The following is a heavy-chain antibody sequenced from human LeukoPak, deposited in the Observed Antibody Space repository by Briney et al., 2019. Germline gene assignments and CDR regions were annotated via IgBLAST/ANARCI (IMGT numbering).Heavy chain of an antibody. D-gene: IGHD1-26*01. V-gene: IGHV4-59*01. CDR1: GGSINSYY. Sequence: PSETLSLTCTVSGGSINSYYWSWIRQPPGKGLEWIGYIYYSGSTNYNPSLKSRVTISVDTSKDQFSLKLSSVTAADTAVYYCARALRVGATGYFDYWGQGTLVTVSS. CDR2: IYYSGST. CDR3: ARALRVGATGYFDY. J-gene: IGHJ4*02.